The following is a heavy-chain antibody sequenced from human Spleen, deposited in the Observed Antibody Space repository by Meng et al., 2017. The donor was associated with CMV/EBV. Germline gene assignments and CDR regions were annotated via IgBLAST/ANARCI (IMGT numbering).Heavy chain of an antibody. CDR1: GGSFSGYY. V-gene: IGHV4-34*01. J-gene: IGHJ6*02. Sequence: SETLSLTCAVYGGSFSGYYWSWIRQPPGKGLEWIGEINHSGSTNYNPSLKSRVTISVDTPKNQFSLKLSSVTAADTAVYYCARFSLRHYYGMDVWGQGTTVTVSS. D-gene: IGHD4-17*01. CDR3: ARFSLRHYYGMDV. CDR2: INHSGST.